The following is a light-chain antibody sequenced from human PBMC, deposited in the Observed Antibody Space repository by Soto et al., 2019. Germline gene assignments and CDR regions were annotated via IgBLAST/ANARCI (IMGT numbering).Light chain of an antibody. V-gene: IGKV1-5*01. J-gene: IGKJ5*01. CDR1: QSVYSW. CDR2: DAS. CDR3: QQYNSFSPT. Sequence: HMTHSPSTRSGSVGGRVTITCXASQSVYSWLAWYQQKPGKAPNLLIYDASRLESGVPSRFGGSGSGTEFTLTISSLQPDDFATYFCQQYNSFSPTFGQGTRLEIK.